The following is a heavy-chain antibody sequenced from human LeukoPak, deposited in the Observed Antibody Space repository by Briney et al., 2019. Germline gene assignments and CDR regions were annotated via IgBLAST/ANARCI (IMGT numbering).Heavy chain of an antibody. CDR3: ARAGPYSSGWQYVDY. J-gene: IGHJ4*02. D-gene: IGHD6-19*01. Sequence: RSSETLSLTCTVSGGSISSYYWSWIRQPPGKGLEWIGYIYYSGSTNYNPSLKSRLTISVDTSKNQFSLKLSSVTAADTAVYYCARAGPYSSGWQYVDYWGQGTLVTVSS. CDR1: GGSISSYY. CDR2: IYYSGST. V-gene: IGHV4-59*01.